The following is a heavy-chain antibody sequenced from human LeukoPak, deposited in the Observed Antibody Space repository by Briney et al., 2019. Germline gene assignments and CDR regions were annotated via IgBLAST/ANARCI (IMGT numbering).Heavy chain of an antibody. D-gene: IGHD3-22*01. J-gene: IGHJ4*02. CDR3: ARDLALYYYDNSGFDY. CDR2: INTDGGTT. CDR1: GFTFSSYW. V-gene: IGHV3-74*01. Sequence: GGSLRLSCVASGFTFSSYWMHWVRQAPGKGLVWVSRINTDGGTTTYADSVKGRFTISRDNAKNTLYLQMNSLRAEDTAVYYCARDLALYYYDNSGFDYWGQGTLVTVSS.